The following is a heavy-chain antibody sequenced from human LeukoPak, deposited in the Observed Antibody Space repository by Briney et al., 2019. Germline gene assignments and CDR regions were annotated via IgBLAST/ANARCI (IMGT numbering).Heavy chain of an antibody. Sequence: SETLSLTCTVSGGSISSYYWSWIRQPPGKGLEWIGYIYYSGSTNYNPSLKSRVTISVDTSKNQFSLKLSSVTAADTAVYYCARINGSGSYYIGYYYYGMDVWGQGTTVTVSS. D-gene: IGHD3-10*01. V-gene: IGHV4-59*08. CDR3: ARINGSGSYYIGYYYYGMDV. J-gene: IGHJ6*02. CDR2: IYYSGST. CDR1: GGSISSYY.